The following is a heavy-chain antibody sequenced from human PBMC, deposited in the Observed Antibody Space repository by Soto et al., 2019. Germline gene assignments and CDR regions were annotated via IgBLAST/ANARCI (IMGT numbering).Heavy chain of an antibody. CDR3: ARGGPVVVVTAAFDY. V-gene: IGHV1-46*01. D-gene: IGHD2-21*02. J-gene: IGHJ4*02. CDR1: GDTFTNYY. Sequence: QVQLMQSGAEVKKPGASVKVSCKASGDTFTNYYIHWVRQAPGQGLEWMGTVNPSGGHTTYSQTFLGRVTMTRDTSTSTLYMELTSLTSDDTAVYYCARGGPVVVVTAAFDYWGQGTLVTVSS. CDR2: VNPSGGHT.